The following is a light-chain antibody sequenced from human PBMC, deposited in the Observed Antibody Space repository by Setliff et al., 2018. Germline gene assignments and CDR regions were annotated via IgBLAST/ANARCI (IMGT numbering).Light chain of an antibody. Sequence: QSVLAQPASVSGSPGQSITISCTGTSSDVGAYNYVSWYQRHPGEAPKLLLYDVSNRPSGISNRFSGPKSGSTASLTTTGLQAEDEADYFCSSYTSTRTVIFGGGTKVTVL. CDR1: SSDVGAYNY. CDR2: DVS. V-gene: IGLV2-14*03. J-gene: IGLJ2*01. CDR3: SSYTSTRTVI.